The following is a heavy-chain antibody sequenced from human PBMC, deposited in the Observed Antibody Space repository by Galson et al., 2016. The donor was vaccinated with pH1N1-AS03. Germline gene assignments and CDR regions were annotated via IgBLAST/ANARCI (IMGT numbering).Heavy chain of an antibody. J-gene: IGHJ5*01. CDR2: MSPANSDI. CDR3: ARRVSLTGREFDS. D-gene: IGHD3-9*01. CDR1: AYIFGNYW. V-gene: IGHV5-51*01. Sequence: QSGAEVKKPGESLKISCRASAYIFGNYWFAWVRQMPGKGLEWMGIMSPANSDIRYSPSFQGQVTISADTSINTVFLEWNSLRASDTAIYYCARRVSLTGREFDSWGRGTQVTVSS.